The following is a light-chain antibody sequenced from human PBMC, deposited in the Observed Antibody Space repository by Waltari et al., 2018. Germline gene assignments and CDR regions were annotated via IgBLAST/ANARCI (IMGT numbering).Light chain of an antibody. J-gene: IGLJ3*02. Sequence: QSALTQPPSASGSPGQSVTISCTGTSRDIGGSNFFSWYQQRPGTAPRFLIYDVNKRPSGVSDRFSGSKSGNTASLTGSGLQPDDEATYYCSAFTGSNNFGVFGGGTKLTVL. CDR1: SRDIGGSNF. CDR3: SAFTGSNNFGV. V-gene: IGLV2-8*01. CDR2: DVN.